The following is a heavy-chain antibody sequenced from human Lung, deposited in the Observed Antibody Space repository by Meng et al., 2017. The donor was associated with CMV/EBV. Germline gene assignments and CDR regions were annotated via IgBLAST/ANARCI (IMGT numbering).Heavy chain of an antibody. CDR1: GTFSAHA. V-gene: IGHV1-69*05. D-gene: IGHD4-11*01. CDR3: ARGVVHDYSDLKRDIDR. J-gene: IGHJ5*02. Sequence: GTFSAHAISWVRQAPGQGLEWMGGIIPMFGIAKYAQNFQGRVTITTGESTSTAYMELSSLAYEDTAVYFCARGVVHDYSDLKRDIDRWGQGTLVPSPQ. CDR2: IIPMFGIA.